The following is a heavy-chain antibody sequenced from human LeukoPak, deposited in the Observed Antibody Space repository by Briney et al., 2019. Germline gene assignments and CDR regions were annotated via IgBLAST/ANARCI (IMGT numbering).Heavy chain of an antibody. CDR2: IKQDGSQK. V-gene: IGHV3-7*05. D-gene: IGHD2-15*01. Sequence: PGGSLRLSRAASGFTFSSYWMMWVRQAPGKGLEWVANIKQDGSQKNYVDSVKGRFTISRDNAKNSLYLQMNSLRAEDTAVYYCARDQRWFDYWGQGTLVTVSS. CDR1: GFTFSSYW. J-gene: IGHJ4*02. CDR3: ARDQRWFDY.